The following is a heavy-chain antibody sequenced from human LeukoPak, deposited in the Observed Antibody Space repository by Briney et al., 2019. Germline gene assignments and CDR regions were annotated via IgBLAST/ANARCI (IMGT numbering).Heavy chain of an antibody. CDR3: ARDPYSGNYGNYYYYYMDV. CDR1: GYTFTSYG. V-gene: IGHV1-18*01. D-gene: IGHD1-26*01. Sequence: ASVKVSCKASGYTFTSYGISWVRQAPGQGLEWMGWISAYNGNTNYAQKLQGRVTMTTDTSTSTAYMELRSLRSDDTAVYYCARDPYSGNYGNYYYYYMDVWGKGNTVTISS. CDR2: ISAYNGNT. J-gene: IGHJ6*03.